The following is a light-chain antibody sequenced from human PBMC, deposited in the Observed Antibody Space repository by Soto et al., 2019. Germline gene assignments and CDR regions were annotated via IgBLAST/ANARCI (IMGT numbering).Light chain of an antibody. CDR3: QQSYSTPRT. J-gene: IGKJ1*01. V-gene: IGKV1-39*01. CDR2: AAS. Sequence: IRMTQSPSSFSASTGDSVTITCRASQGIRNDLGWYQQKPGKAPTLLIYAASSLQSGVPSRFSGSGSGTDFTLTISSLQPEDFATYYCQQSYSTPRTFGQGTKVDI. CDR1: QGIRND.